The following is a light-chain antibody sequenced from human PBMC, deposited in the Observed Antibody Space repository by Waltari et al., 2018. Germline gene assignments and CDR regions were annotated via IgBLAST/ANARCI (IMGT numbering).Light chain of an antibody. V-gene: IGKV1D-12*01. CDR1: QDIRHW. Sequence: DILMTQSPSSVSSSVGDRVTITCRASQDIRHWVAWYQQKPGTAPVLLSYGASYLKSGVPSRFSGSGSGTHFTLTITDLQPEDFASYFCQQGNSFPLTFGGGTRVEIK. CDR3: QQGNSFPLT. CDR2: GAS. J-gene: IGKJ4*01.